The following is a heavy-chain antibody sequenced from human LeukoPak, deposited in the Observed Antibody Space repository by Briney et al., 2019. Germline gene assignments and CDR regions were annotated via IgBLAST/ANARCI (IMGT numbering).Heavy chain of an antibody. CDR3: ARDLPPYYFDY. CDR1: GGIFSSYA. V-gene: IGHV1-69*04. Sequence: SVTVSCKASGGIFSSYAISWVRQAPGQGLEWMGRIIPILGIANYAQKFQGRVTITADKSTSTAYMDLSSLRSEDTAVYYCARDLPPYYFDYWGQGTLVTVSS. J-gene: IGHJ4*02. CDR2: IIPILGIA.